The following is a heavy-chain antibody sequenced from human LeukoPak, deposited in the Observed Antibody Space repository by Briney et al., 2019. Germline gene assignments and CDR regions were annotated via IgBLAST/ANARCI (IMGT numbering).Heavy chain of an antibody. D-gene: IGHD2-2*01. Sequence: SETLSLTCTVSGGSISSYYWSWIRQPAGKGLERIGRIYTSGSTNYNPSLKSRVTMSVDTSKNQFSLKLSSVTAADTAVYYCARERPITHCSSTSCPFDYWGQGTLVTVSS. CDR1: GGSISSYY. V-gene: IGHV4-4*07. J-gene: IGHJ4*02. CDR3: ARERPITHCSSTSCPFDY. CDR2: IYTSGST.